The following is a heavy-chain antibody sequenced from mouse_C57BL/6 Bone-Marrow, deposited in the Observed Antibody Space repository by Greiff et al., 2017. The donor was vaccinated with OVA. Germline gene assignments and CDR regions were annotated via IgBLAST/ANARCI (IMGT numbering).Heavy chain of an antibody. D-gene: IGHD2-12*01. V-gene: IGHV3-6*01. Sequence: DVQLQESGPGLVKPSQSLSLTCSVTGYSITSGYYWNWIRQFPGNKLEWMGYISYDGSNNYNPSLKNRISITRDTSKNQFFLKLNSVTTEDTATYYCAISIYSPYAMDYWGQGTSVTVSS. J-gene: IGHJ4*01. CDR2: ISYDGSN. CDR3: AISIYSPYAMDY. CDR1: GYSITSGYY.